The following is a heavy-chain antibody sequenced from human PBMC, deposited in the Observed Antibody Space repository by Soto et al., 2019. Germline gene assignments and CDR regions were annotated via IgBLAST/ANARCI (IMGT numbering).Heavy chain of an antibody. D-gene: IGHD2-2*01. CDR1: GYTLTELS. CDR3: ASPPPYCSSTSCFAYYFDY. V-gene: IGHV1-24*01. J-gene: IGHJ4*02. Sequence: GASVKVSCKVSGYTLTELSMHWVRQAPGKGLEWMGGFDPEDGETIYAQKFQGRVTMTEDTSTDTAYMELSSLRSEDTAVYYCASPPPYCSSTSCFAYYFDYWGQGTLVTVSS. CDR2: FDPEDGET.